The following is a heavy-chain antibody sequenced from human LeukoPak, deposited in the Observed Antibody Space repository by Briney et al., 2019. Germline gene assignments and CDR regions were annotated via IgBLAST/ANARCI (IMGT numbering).Heavy chain of an antibody. Sequence: ASVRVSCKVSGYTLTELPMHWVRQAPGKGLEWMGGFDPEDGETIYAQKFQGRVTMTEDTSTDTAYMELSSLRSEDTAVYYCATAHFGWFGEYGGLDCWGQGTLVTVSS. V-gene: IGHV1-24*01. CDR3: ATAHFGWFGEYGGLDC. CDR1: GYTLTELP. D-gene: IGHD3-10*01. CDR2: FDPEDGET. J-gene: IGHJ4*02.